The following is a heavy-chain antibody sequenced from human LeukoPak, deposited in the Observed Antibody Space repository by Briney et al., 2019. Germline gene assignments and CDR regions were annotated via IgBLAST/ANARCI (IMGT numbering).Heavy chain of an antibody. CDR3: ARGTVRGVNDY. V-gene: IGHV4-59*08. J-gene: IGHJ4*02. CDR1: GGSISSYY. CDR2: IYYSGST. D-gene: IGHD3-10*01. Sequence: SETLSLTSTVSGGSISSYYWSWIRQPPGKGLEWIGYIYYSGSTNYNPSLKSRVTISVDTSKNQFSLKLSSVTAADTAVYYCARGTVRGVNDYWGQGTLVTVSS.